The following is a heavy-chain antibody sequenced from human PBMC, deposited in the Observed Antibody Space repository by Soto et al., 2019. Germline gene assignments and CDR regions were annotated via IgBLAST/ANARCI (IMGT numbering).Heavy chain of an antibody. Sequence: SVKVCCKASGYSFTGNSMHWVRQEHRQGLEWMGGIIPIFGTANYAQKFQGRVTITADESTSTAYMELSSLRSKDTAVYYCAREVGIAAAGSRWFDPWGQGTLVTVSS. CDR1: GYSFTGNS. CDR2: IIPIFGTA. CDR3: AREVGIAAAGSRWFDP. D-gene: IGHD6-13*01. J-gene: IGHJ5*02. V-gene: IGHV1-69*13.